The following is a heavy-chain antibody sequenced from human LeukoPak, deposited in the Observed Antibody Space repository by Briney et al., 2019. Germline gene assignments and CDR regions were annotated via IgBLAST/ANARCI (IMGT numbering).Heavy chain of an antibody. J-gene: IGHJ4*02. D-gene: IGHD3-22*01. Sequence: GGTLRLSCAASGFTSCSYSMNWVRQAPGKGLEWVSYISSSSSTIYYADSVKGRFTISRDNAKNSLYLQMNSLRDEDTAVYYCARVTYYYDSSGYYQVIDYWGQGTLVTVSS. CDR1: GFTSCSYS. CDR3: ARVTYYYDSSGYYQVIDY. CDR2: ISSSSSTI. V-gene: IGHV3-48*02.